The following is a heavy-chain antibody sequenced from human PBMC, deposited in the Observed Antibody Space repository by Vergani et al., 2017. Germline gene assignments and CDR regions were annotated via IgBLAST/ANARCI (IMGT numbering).Heavy chain of an antibody. CDR1: GFTFSSYA. J-gene: IGHJ6*03. CDR2: ISSNGGST. D-gene: IGHD3-3*01. Sequence: EVQLVESGGGLVQPGGSLRLSCVASGFTFSSYAMHWVRQAPGKGLEYVSGISSNGGSTYYASSVKGRFTISRDNAKNSLYLQMNSLRAEDTALYHCARVEANYYYYMDVWGKGTTVTVSS. V-gene: IGHV3-64*01. CDR3: ARVEANYYYYMDV.